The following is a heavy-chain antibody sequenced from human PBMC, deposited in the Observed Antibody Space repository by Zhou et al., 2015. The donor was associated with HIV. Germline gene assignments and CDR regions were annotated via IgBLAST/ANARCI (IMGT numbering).Heavy chain of an antibody. CDR2: IIPIFGTA. D-gene: IGHD6-13*01. CDR1: GGGGTFSNYA. J-gene: IGHJ5*02. Sequence: QVQLVQSGAEVKKPGSSVKVSCKASGGGGTFSNYAISWVRQAPGQGLEWMGGIIPIFGTANYAQKFQGRVTITADESTSTAYMELSSLRSEDTAVYYCARSPRNIAAAGQNWFDPWGQGTLVTVSS. V-gene: IGHV1-69*12. CDR3: ARSPRNIAAAGQNWFDP.